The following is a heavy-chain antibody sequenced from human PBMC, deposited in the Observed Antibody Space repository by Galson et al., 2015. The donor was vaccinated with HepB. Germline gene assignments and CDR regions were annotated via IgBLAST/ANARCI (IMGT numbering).Heavy chain of an antibody. CDR2: IKSKTEGGTT. Sequence: SLRLSCAASGFTFSNAFMSWVRQAPGKGLEWVGRIKSKTEGGTTDYAAPVKGRFSISRGDSKGTLYLQMNSLKTEDTAVYYCTTVTVTVQNYYYQYGMVLWGLGTTVTVSS. V-gene: IGHV3-15*01. D-gene: IGHD4-17*01. CDR1: GFTFSNAF. CDR3: TTVTVTVQNYYYQYGMVL. J-gene: IGHJ6*02.